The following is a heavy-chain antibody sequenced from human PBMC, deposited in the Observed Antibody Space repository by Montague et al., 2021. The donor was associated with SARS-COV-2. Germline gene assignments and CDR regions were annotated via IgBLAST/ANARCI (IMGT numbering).Heavy chain of an antibody. CDR3: ASGIAATYYYYMDV. CDR2: IYTSGST. J-gene: IGHJ6*03. V-gene: IGHV4-61*02. D-gene: IGHD6-13*01. CDR1: GGSISSGSYY. Sequence: TRSLTCTVSGGSISSGSYYWSWIRQPAGKGLEWIGRIYTSGSTNYXPSLKSRVTISVDTSKNQFSLKLSSVTAADTAVYYCASGIAATYYYYMDVWGKGTTVTVSS.